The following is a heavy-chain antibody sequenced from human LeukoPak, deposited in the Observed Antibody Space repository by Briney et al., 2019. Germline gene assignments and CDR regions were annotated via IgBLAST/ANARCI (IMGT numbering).Heavy chain of an antibody. V-gene: IGHV1-2*02. CDR2: INSNSGGT. J-gene: IGHJ4*02. CDR1: GYTFTSYD. D-gene: IGHD6-13*01. Sequence: ASVKVSCKASGYTFTSYDMHWVRQAPGQGLEWMGWINSNSGGTNYAQKFQGRVTMTRDTSISTAYMELSRLRSDDTAVYYCAKDRRAAAGTPYFDYWGQGTLVTVSS. CDR3: AKDRRAAAGTPYFDY.